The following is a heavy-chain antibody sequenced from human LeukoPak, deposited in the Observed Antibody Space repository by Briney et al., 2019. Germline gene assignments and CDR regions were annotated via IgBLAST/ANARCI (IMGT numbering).Heavy chain of an antibody. CDR2: IYTRGST. J-gene: IGHJ4*02. V-gene: IGHV4-4*07. Sequence: SETLSLTCTVSGGSISSYYWSWIRQPDGKGLEWIGRIYTRGSTNYNPSLKSRVTMSVDTSKNQFSLKLSSVTAADTAVYYCASELYYDILTGYYKVDYWGQGTLVTVSS. D-gene: IGHD3-9*01. CDR3: ASELYYDILTGYYKVDY. CDR1: GGSISSYY.